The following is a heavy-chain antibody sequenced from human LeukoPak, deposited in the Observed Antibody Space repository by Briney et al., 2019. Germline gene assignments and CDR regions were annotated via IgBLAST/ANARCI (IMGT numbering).Heavy chain of an antibody. J-gene: IGHJ4*02. CDR2: IYFSGSA. V-gene: IGHV4-39*01. CDR1: GVSISSSTYY. D-gene: IGHD6-19*01. Sequence: TPSLTRTVSGVSISSSTYYWGSIRPPPGNGMEWVGSIYFSGSAYNNPSLKSRVTISVDTSKNQFSLKRSAVTAADTAVYYCARGIAVAGIVGYFDESGQGTLVTVSA. CDR3: ARGIAVAGIVGYFDE.